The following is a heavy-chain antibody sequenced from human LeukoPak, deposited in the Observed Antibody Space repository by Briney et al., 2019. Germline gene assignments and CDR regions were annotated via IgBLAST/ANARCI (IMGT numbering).Heavy chain of an antibody. V-gene: IGHV1-2*04. CDR2: INPNSGGT. CDR1: GYTFTGYY. D-gene: IGHD6-13*01. CDR3: ARETGYSSSWYFFDY. Sequence: ASVKVSCKASGYTFTGYYMHWVRQAPGQGLEWMGWINPNSGGTNYAQKFQGWVTMTRDTSISTAYMELSRPRSDDTAVYYCARETGYSSSWYFFDYWGQGTLVTVSS. J-gene: IGHJ4*02.